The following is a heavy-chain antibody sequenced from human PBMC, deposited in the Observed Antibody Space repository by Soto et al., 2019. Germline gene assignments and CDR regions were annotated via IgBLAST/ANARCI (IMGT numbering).Heavy chain of an antibody. CDR3: QVYGY. D-gene: IGHD4-17*01. V-gene: IGHV3-53*01. CDR1: GERVCISMY. CDR2: IYPGGTT. J-gene: IGHJ4*02. Sequence: SCAASGERVCISMYMGWFHQAPGKGLEWVSVIYPGGTTFYTDSVKGRFTISRDNSKNTLYLQMNSLRAEDTAVYYCQVYGYWGQGTLVTVSS.